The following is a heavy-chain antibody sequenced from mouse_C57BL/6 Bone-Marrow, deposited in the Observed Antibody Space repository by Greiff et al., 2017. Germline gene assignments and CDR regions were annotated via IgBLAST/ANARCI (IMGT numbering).Heavy chain of an antibody. Sequence: QVQLKQPGAELVKPGASVKVSCKASGYTFTSYWMHWVKQRPGQGLEWIGRIHPSDSDTNYNQKFKGKATLTVDKSSSTAYMQLSSLTSEDSAVYYCAIGVTTRYYYAMDYWGQGTSVTVSS. CDR1: GYTFTSYW. J-gene: IGHJ4*01. V-gene: IGHV1-74*01. D-gene: IGHD2-3*01. CDR3: AIGVTTRYYYAMDY. CDR2: IHPSDSDT.